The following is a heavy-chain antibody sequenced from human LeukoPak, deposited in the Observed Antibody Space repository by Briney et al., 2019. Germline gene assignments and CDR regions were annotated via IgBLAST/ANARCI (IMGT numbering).Heavy chain of an antibody. CDR3: ARDSSGNFIPDYFDY. D-gene: IGHD3-10*01. V-gene: IGHV3-48*03. J-gene: IGHJ4*02. CDR2: ISATGNTI. CDR1: GFTFSSYE. Sequence: GGSLRLSCATSGFTFSSYEMNWVRQAPGKGLEWVSYISATGNTIYYADSVKGRFTISRDNAKNSLYLQMNSLRAEDTAIYYCARDSSGNFIPDYFDYWGQGTLVTVSS.